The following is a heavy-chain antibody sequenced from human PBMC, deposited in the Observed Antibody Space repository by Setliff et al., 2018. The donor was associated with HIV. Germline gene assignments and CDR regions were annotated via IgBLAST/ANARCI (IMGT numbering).Heavy chain of an antibody. CDR2: ISSSGDTR. CDR3: ASSVGTSLYYYYYMDV. D-gene: IGHD1-26*01. Sequence: SLRLSCAASGFTFSDYYMSWIRQAPGKGLEWVSYISSSGDTRYYADSVKGRFTISRDNAKNSLYLQMNSLRAEDTAVYYCASSVGTSLYYYYYMDVWGKGTTVTVSS. J-gene: IGHJ6*03. V-gene: IGHV3-11*04. CDR1: GFTFSDYY.